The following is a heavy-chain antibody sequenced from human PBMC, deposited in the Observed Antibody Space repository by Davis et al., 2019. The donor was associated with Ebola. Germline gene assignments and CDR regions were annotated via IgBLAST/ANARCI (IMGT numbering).Heavy chain of an antibody. CDR2: IWYDGTNQ. CDR3: AKGDRLDD. CDR1: RFMFRTYA. V-gene: IGHV3-30*02. J-gene: IGHJ4*02. Sequence: GESLKISCAASRFMFRTYAMHWVRQAPGKGLEWVAAIWYDGTNQYYANSVKGRFTISRDNSKNTLYLQMNSLRAEDTAVYYCAKGDRLDDWGQGTLVTVSS.